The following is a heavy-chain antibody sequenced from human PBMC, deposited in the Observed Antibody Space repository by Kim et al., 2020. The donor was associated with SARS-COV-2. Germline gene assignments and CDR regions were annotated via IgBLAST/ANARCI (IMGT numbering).Heavy chain of an antibody. J-gene: IGHJ4*02. V-gene: IGHV3-33*01. CDR2: IWYDGSNK. D-gene: IGHD3-22*01. CDR1: GFTFSSYG. CDR3: ARDREPYYYDSSGYCFRY. Sequence: GGSLRLSCAASGFTFSSYGMHWVRQAPGKGLEWVAVIWYDGSNKYYADSVKGRFTISRDNSKNTLYLQMNSLRAEDTAVYYCARDREPYYYDSSGYCFRYWGQGTLVTVSS.